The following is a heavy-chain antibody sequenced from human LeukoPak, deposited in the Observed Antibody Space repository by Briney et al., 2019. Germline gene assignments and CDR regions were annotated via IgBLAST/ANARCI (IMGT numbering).Heavy chain of an antibody. CDR1: GGSISPYY. CDR2: IYYTGST. CDR3: ARGAFDSGSYQYFFDY. J-gene: IGHJ4*02. Sequence: SETLSLTCTVSGGSISPYYWRWIRQPPGKGLEWIGYIYYTGSTDYNPSLKSRVTISLDTSKHQFSLRLTSVTAADTAVYYCARGAFDSGSYQYFFDYWGQGTLVTVSS. V-gene: IGHV4-59*01. D-gene: IGHD3-10*01.